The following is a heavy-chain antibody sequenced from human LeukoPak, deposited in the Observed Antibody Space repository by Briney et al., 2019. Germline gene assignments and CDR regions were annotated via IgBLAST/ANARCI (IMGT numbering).Heavy chain of an antibody. CDR3: ARRTYYYDSSGYSSWSNWFDP. V-gene: IGHV5-51*01. J-gene: IGHJ5*02. Sequence: GESLKISCKDSGYSFTSYWIGWVRQMPGKGLEWMGIIYPGDSDTRYSPSFQGQVTISADKSISTAYLQWSSLKASDTAMYYCARRTYYYDSSGYSSWSNWFDPWGQGTLVTVSS. CDR1: GYSFTSYW. D-gene: IGHD3-22*01. CDR2: IYPGDSDT.